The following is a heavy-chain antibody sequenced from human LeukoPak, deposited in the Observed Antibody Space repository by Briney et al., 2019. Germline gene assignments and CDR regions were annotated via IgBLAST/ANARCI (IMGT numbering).Heavy chain of an antibody. CDR2: IRYDGTGQ. Sequence: GGSLRLSCAASGYTFRDYGMHWLRQAPGKGVEGAASIRYDGTGQYYADSVKGRFPISRDNSRHTLYLQMNSLRGEDTAIYYCTKDLSTSHCTTAMCYYFDYWGLGTLVTVSS. V-gene: IGHV3-30*02. CDR3: TKDLSTSHCTTAMCYYFDY. J-gene: IGHJ4*01. CDR1: GYTFRDYG. D-gene: IGHD2/OR15-2a*01.